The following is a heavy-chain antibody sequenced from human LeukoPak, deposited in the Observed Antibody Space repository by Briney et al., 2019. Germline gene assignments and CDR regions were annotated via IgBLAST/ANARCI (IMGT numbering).Heavy chain of an antibody. CDR1: GGSISSSSYY. D-gene: IGHD3-3*01. J-gene: IGHJ4*02. V-gene: IGHV4-39*07. Sequence: SETLSLTCTVSGGSISSSSYYWGWIRQPPGKGLEWIGSIHYSGSTNYNPSLKSRVTISVDTSKNQFSLKLSSVTAADTAVYYCARDSRRITIFGVFDYWGQGTLVTVSS. CDR3: ARDSRRITIFGVFDY. CDR2: IHYSGST.